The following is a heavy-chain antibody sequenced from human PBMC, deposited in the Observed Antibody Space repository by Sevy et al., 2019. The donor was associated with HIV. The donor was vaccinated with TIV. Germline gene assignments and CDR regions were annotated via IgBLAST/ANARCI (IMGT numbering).Heavy chain of an antibody. CDR3: AALVSCGGDCYYHHY. CDR1: RYTFTSYE. V-gene: IGHV1-8*01. Sequence: ASVKVSCKASRYTFTSYEINWVRQASGQGLEWMGWVIPNCGRTSYAQKFQGRVAMTRSSSTSTAYMELRSLRTDDTATDYCAALVSCGGDCYYHHYWGQGTLVTVSS. D-gene: IGHD2-21*02. CDR2: VIPNCGRT. J-gene: IGHJ4*02.